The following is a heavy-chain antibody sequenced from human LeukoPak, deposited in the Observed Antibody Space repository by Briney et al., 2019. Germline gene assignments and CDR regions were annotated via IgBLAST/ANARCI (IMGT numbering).Heavy chain of an antibody. Sequence: GGSLRLSCAASGFTVSSNYMSWVRQAPGKGLEWVSVIYSGGSTYYADSVKGRFTISRDNSKNTLYLQMNSLRAADTAVYYCAREGITIFGVVIQTNWFDPWGQGTLVTVSS. CDR2: IYSGGST. D-gene: IGHD3-3*01. CDR3: AREGITIFGVVIQTNWFDP. J-gene: IGHJ5*02. V-gene: IGHV3-66*01. CDR1: GFTVSSNY.